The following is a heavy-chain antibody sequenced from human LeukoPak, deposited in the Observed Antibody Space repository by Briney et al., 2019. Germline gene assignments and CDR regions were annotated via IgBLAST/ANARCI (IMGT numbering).Heavy chain of an antibody. CDR3: ARLSVAARHIDYYMDV. CDR2: IYHSGST. J-gene: IGHJ6*03. Sequence: SETLSLTCAVYGGSFSGYYWSWIRQPPGKGLEWIGSIYHSGSTYYNPSLKSRVTISLDTSKNLFSLKMSSVTAADTAVYYCARLSVAARHIDYYMDVWGRGTTVTVSS. D-gene: IGHD6-6*01. V-gene: IGHV4-34*01. CDR1: GGSFSGYY.